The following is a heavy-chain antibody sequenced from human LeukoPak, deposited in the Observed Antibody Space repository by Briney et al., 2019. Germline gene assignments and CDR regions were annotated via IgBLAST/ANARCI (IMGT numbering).Heavy chain of an antibody. CDR1: GFTFSSYE. D-gene: IGHD2-2*01. Sequence: PGGPLILSCAASGFTFSSYEMNWVRQAPGKGLEWVSSISSSSSYIYYADSVKGRFTISRDNAKNSLYLQMNSLRAEDTAVYYCARGPYCSRTSCSTLGHAVRGVIPSWFDPWGQGTLVTVSS. CDR2: ISSSSSYI. CDR3: ARGPYCSRTSCSTLGHAVRGVIPSWFDP. J-gene: IGHJ5*02. V-gene: IGHV3-21*01.